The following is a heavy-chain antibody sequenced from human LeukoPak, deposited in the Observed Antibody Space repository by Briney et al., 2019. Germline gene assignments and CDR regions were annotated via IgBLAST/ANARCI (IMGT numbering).Heavy chain of an antibody. D-gene: IGHD2-15*01. J-gene: IGHJ4*02. V-gene: IGHV3-21*01. Sequence: GGSLRLSCAASGFTFSSYSMNWVRQAPGKGLEWVSSISSSSSYIYYADSVKGRFTISRDNAKNSLYLQMNSLRAEDTAVYYCAKDKGHCSGGSCPGGELFDYWGQGTLVTVSS. CDR3: AKDKGHCSGGSCPGGELFDY. CDR1: GFTFSSYS. CDR2: ISSSSSYI.